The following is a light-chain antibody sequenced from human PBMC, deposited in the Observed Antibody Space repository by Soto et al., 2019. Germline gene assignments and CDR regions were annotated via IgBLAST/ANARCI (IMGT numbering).Light chain of an antibody. V-gene: IGKV3-11*01. Sequence: IVLTQSPATLSLPHGERATLSCRASQSVSSYLAWYQQKPGQAPRLLIYDASNRATGIPARFSGSGSGTDFTLTISSLEPEDFAVYYCQQRSNWPITFGQGTRLEIK. CDR3: QQRSNWPIT. CDR1: QSVSSY. J-gene: IGKJ5*01. CDR2: DAS.